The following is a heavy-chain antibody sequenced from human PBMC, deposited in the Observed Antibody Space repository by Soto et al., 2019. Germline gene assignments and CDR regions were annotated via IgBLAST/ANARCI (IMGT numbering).Heavy chain of an antibody. CDR2: IYRTGST. CDR1: GGSFTSNNW. CDR3: SSRDPGTSSDY. Sequence: SETLSLTCAVSGGSFTSNNWWTWVRQPPGQGLVWIGEIYRTGSTNYNPSLESRDTISLDKSENQLSLKVTSLTAADTAVYYCSSRDPGTSSDYCGQGTLVTVSS. V-gene: IGHV4-4*02. J-gene: IGHJ4*02. D-gene: IGHD1-7*01.